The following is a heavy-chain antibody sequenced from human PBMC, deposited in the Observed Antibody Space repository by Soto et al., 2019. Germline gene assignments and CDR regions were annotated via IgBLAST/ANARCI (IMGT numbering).Heavy chain of an antibody. Sequence: LSLTCTVSGGSISSYYWSWIRQPPGKGLEWIGYIYYSGSTNYNPSLKSRVTISVDTSKNQFSLKLSSVTAADTAVYYCARGGYGSGSYVYYGMDVWGQGTTVTVSS. CDR1: GGSISSYY. V-gene: IGHV4-59*01. CDR2: IYYSGST. D-gene: IGHD3-10*01. CDR3: ARGGYGSGSYVYYGMDV. J-gene: IGHJ6*02.